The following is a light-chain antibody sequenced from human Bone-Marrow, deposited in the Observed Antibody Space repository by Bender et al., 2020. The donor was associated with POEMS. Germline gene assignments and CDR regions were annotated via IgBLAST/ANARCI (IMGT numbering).Light chain of an antibody. CDR3: QSLRSNIAV. CDR1: KLGEEY. Sequence: SYELTQPPSVSVSPGQTSTITCSGEKLGEEYACWYQQKPGQSPVVVIYQDTKRPSGIPERFSGSTSGNTASLTISGTQTIDEAVYYCQSLRSNIAVFGGGTQLTVL. V-gene: IGLV3-1*01. J-gene: IGLJ2*01. CDR2: QDT.